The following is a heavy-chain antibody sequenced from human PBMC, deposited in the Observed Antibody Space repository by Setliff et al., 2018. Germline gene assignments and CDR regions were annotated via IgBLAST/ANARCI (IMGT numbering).Heavy chain of an antibody. CDR3: ARGYYNGRGYYYLPCSFDS. J-gene: IGHJ4*02. CDR1: GGSITNSY. D-gene: IGHD3-10*01. Sequence: SETLSLTCTVSGGSITNSYWSWIRQTPGKGLEWIGYVYNNGNNGITKYNPSLRSRVTMSLDTSKNNFSMQLRSVTAADTALYYCARGYYNGRGYYYLPCSFDSWGRGIVVTVSS. V-gene: IGHV4-59*13. CDR2: VYNNGNNGIT.